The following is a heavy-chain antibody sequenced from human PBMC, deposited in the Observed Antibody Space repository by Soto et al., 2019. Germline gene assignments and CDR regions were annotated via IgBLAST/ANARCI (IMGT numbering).Heavy chain of an antibody. CDR3: ARDGDSSGYLCYYYGMDV. J-gene: IGHJ6*02. CDR1: GFTFSSYG. CDR2: IWYAGSNK. Sequence: QVQLVESGGGGVQPGRSLRLSCAASGFTFSSYGMHAVRKAPGKGLEWVAVIWYAGSNKYYADSVKGRFTISRDNSKNTLYLQMKSRRAEDTAVSYCARDGDSSGYLCYYYGMDVWGQGTTVTVSS. D-gene: IGHD3-22*01. V-gene: IGHV3-33*01.